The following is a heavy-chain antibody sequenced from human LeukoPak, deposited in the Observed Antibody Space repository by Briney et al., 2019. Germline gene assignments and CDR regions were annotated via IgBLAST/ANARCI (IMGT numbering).Heavy chain of an antibody. V-gene: IGHV4-39*07. CDR1: GGSISTGNYY. Sequence: KPSETLSLTCTVSGGSISTGNYYWGWIRQPPGKGLEWIGSIYYSGSTFDNPSLKSRFTMSVDTSKNQFSLKLSSVTAADTAVYYCARSPRGATSRYYYYYYMDVWGKGTTVTVSS. CDR3: ARSPRGATSRYYYYYYMDV. CDR2: IYYSGST. D-gene: IGHD5-24*01. J-gene: IGHJ6*03.